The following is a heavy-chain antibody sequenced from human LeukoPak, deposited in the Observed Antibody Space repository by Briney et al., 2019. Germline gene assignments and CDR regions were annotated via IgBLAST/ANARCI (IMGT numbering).Heavy chain of an antibody. V-gene: IGHV4-34*01. Sequence: SETLSLTCAVYGGSFNTYYWSWIRQSPGKGLEWIGEITHSGSTNYNPSLKSRVTISSDTSKNQFSLKLTSVTAADTAVYYCARVTRFNEFGELWFDYWGQGTLLTVSS. D-gene: IGHD3-10*01. J-gene: IGHJ4*02. CDR1: GGSFNTYY. CDR3: ARVTRFNEFGELWFDY. CDR2: ITHSGST.